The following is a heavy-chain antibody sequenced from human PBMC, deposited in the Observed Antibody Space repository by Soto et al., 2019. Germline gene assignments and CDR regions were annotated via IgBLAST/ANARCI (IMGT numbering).Heavy chain of an antibody. CDR2: ISYDGSNK. J-gene: IGHJ4*02. D-gene: IGHD3-10*01. V-gene: IGHV3-30-3*01. Sequence: QVQLVESGGGVVQPGRSLRLSCAASGFTFSSYAMHWVRQAPGKGLEWVAVISYDGSNKYYADSVKGRFTISRDNSKNTLYLQMNSLRAEDTAVYYCARGIITMVRGVIRVYFDYWGQGTLVTVSS. CDR1: GFTFSSYA. CDR3: ARGIITMVRGVIRVYFDY.